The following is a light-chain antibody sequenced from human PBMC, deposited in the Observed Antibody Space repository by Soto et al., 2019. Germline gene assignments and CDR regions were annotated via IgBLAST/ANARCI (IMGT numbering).Light chain of an antibody. J-gene: IGKJ1*01. CDR2: GAS. CDR1: QSVSSSN. Sequence: EIVLTQSPGTLSFSPGERATLSCMASQSVSSSNLAWYQQKPGQAPRLLIYGASSRATGIPDRFSGSGSGTDFTLTISRLEPEDFAVYHCQQYADSPRTFGQGSIVDVK. CDR3: QQYADSPRT. V-gene: IGKV3-20*01.